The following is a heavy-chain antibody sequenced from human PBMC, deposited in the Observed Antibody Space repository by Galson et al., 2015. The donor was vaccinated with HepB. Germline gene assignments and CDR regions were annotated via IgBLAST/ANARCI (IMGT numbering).Heavy chain of an antibody. D-gene: IGHD6-19*01. J-gene: IGHJ4*02. Sequence: SLRLSCAASGFIFSNYGMHWVRQAPGKGLEWVAVIWYDGRDQKYADSVKGRFTISRDNSRNTLYLQMSSLRVEDTALYYCAKLDSSGSSWGQGTLATVSS. CDR3: AKLDSSGSS. CDR1: GFIFSNYG. V-gene: IGHV3-33*06. CDR2: IWYDGRDQ.